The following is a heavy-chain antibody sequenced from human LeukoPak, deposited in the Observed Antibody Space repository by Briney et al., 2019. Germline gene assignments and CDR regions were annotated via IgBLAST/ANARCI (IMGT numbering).Heavy chain of an antibody. CDR3: ARARKYCTNGVCYTGDDAFDI. D-gene: IGHD2-8*01. V-gene: IGHV3-21*01. Sequence: GRSLRLSCAASGFTFSSYSMNWVRQAPGKGLEWVSSISSSSSYIYYADSVKGRFTISRDNAKNSLYLQMNSLRAEDTAVYYCARARKYCTNGVCYTGDDAFDIWGQGTMVTVSS. CDR1: GFTFSSYS. CDR2: ISSSSSYI. J-gene: IGHJ3*02.